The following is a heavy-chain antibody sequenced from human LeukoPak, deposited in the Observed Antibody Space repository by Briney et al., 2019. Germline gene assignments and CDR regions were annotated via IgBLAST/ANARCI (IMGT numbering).Heavy chain of an antibody. V-gene: IGHV1-2*02. CDR2: INPNSGGT. J-gene: IGHJ4*02. CDR3: ARADSRWLQLSMQY. CDR1: GYTFTGYY. Sequence: ASVKVSCKASGYTFTGYYMHWVRQAPGQGLEWTGWINPNSGGTNYAQKFQGRVTMTRDTSISTAYMELSRLRSDDTAVYYCARADSRWLQLSMQYWGQGTLVTVSS. D-gene: IGHD5-24*01.